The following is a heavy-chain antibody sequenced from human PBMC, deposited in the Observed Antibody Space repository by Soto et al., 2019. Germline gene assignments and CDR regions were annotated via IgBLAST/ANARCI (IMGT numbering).Heavy chain of an antibody. V-gene: IGHV1-2*04. D-gene: IGHD3-3*01. Sequence: ASVKVSCKASGYTFTDYYIHWVRQAPGQGLEWMGWINPNSGGTNSARKFQGWVTMTRDTSISTAYMELSSLRSDDTTVFYCARARITLFGVFTEEYYFDYWGQGTLVTVSS. CDR1: GYTFTDYY. CDR3: ARARITLFGVFTEEYYFDY. CDR2: INPNSGGT. J-gene: IGHJ4*02.